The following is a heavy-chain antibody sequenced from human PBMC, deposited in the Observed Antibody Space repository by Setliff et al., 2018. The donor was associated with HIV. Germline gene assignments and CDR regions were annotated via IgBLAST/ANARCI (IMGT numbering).Heavy chain of an antibody. CDR3: ARRSGFALDY. CDR2: IYHSGST. V-gene: IGHV4-30-4*01. J-gene: IGHJ4*02. Sequence: PSETLSLTCTVSGDSINSGDYHWSWIRQPPGKGLEWIGCIYHSGSTHYNPSLNSRVAFSVDTSKNQFSLKLSSVTAADTAVYYCARRSGFALDYWGQGTLVTVSS. CDR1: GDSINSGDYH. D-gene: IGHD5-12*01.